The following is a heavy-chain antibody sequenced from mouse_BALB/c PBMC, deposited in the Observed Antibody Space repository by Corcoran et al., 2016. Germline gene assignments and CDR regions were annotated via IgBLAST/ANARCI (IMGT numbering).Heavy chain of an antibody. Sequence: DVQLQESGPGLVKPSQSLSLTCSVTGYSITSGYYWNWIRQFPGNKLEWMGYISYDGSNNYNPSLKNRISITRDTSKNQFFLKLNSVTTEDTATYYCARKTNSRFDYWGQGTTLTVSS. CDR3: ARKTNSRFDY. J-gene: IGHJ2*01. V-gene: IGHV3-6*02. D-gene: IGHD4-1*01. CDR1: GYSITSGYY. CDR2: ISYDGSN.